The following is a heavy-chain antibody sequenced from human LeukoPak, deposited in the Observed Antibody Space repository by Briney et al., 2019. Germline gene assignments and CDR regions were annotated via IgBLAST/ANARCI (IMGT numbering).Heavy chain of an antibody. D-gene: IGHD6-13*01. Sequence: SETLSLTCTVSGYSLSSGYYWGWIRQPPGKGLEWIGSVDHSGGTYYNPSLRSRVSISVDTSKNEFSLKVSSVTATDTAVYYCAREGDSSSVGWFDPWGQGTLVTVSS. CDR2: VDHSGGT. J-gene: IGHJ5*02. CDR1: GYSLSSGYY. CDR3: AREGDSSSVGWFDP. V-gene: IGHV4-38-2*02.